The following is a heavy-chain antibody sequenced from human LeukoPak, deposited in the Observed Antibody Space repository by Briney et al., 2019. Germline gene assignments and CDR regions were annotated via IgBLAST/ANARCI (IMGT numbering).Heavy chain of an antibody. V-gene: IGHV3-30-3*01. CDR3: ARDQGYDSSGFALDY. D-gene: IGHD3-22*01. CDR2: IAYDGSNK. Sequence: GRSLRLSCAASGSTFSSYAMHWVRQAPGKGLEWVAVIAYDGSNKYYADSVKGRFTISRDNSKNTLYLQMNSLRAEDTAVYYCARDQGYDSSGFALDYWGEGTLVTVSS. J-gene: IGHJ4*02. CDR1: GSTFSSYA.